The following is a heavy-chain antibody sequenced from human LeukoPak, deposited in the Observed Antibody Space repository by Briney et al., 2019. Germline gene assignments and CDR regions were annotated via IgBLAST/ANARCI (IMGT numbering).Heavy chain of an antibody. CDR3: ARAALAGNAFDI. J-gene: IGHJ3*02. V-gene: IGHV3-20*04. Sequence: GGSLRLSCAASGFTFDDYGMSWVRQAPGKGLEWVSGINWNGGRTGYEDSVKGRFNISRDNAKNSLYLQMNSLRAEDTALYYCARAALAGNAFDIWGQGTMVTVSS. D-gene: IGHD6-19*01. CDR1: GFTFDDYG. CDR2: INWNGGRT.